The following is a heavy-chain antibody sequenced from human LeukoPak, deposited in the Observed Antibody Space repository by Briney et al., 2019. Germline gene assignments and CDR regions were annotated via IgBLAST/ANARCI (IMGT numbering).Heavy chain of an antibody. V-gene: IGHV3-33*06. CDR3: AKDLTKYYYGSVDY. D-gene: IGHD3-10*01. J-gene: IGHJ4*02. Sequence: GRSLRLSCAASGFTFSSYGMHWVRQAPGKGLEWVAVIWYDGSNKYYADSVKGRFTISRDNSKNTLYLQMNSLRAEETDVYYCAKDLTKYYYGSVDYWGQGTLVTVSS. CDR1: GFTFSSYG. CDR2: IWYDGSNK.